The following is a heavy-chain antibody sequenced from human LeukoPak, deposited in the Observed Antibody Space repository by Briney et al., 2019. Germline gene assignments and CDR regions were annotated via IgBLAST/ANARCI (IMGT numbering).Heavy chain of an antibody. CDR3: AKAPSAHWPSDY. J-gene: IGHJ4*02. Sequence: ASVKVSCXASGYTFTSYGITWVRQAPGQGLEWMGWINGHNGNTHYAQNLQDRITMTTDTSSTTVYMELRSLKSDDTAVYYCAKAPSAHWPSDYWGQGTLVTVSS. CDR2: INGHNGNT. CDR1: GYTFTSYG. V-gene: IGHV1-18*01. D-gene: IGHD1-1*01.